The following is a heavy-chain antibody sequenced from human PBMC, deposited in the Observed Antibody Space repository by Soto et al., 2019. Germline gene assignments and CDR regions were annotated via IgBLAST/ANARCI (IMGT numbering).Heavy chain of an antibody. D-gene: IGHD3-22*01. J-gene: IGHJ3*02. CDR2: ISAYNGNT. CDR3: ARDAKSDSSGPDAFDI. Sequence: GASVKVSCKASGYTFTSYGISWVRQAPGQGLEWMGWISAYNGNTNYAQKLQGRVTMTTDTSMSTAYMELRSLRSDDTSVYYCARDAKSDSSGPDAFDIWGQGTMVTVSS. V-gene: IGHV1-18*01. CDR1: GYTFTSYG.